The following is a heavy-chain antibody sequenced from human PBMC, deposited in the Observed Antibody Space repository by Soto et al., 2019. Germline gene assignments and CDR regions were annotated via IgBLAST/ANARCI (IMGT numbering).Heavy chain of an antibody. Sequence: SETLSLTCNVSGGSISNYYWTWVRQSPEKGLEWIGYMYYNGNINYNPSLKSRVTISIDTSKSQFSLTLKSVTAADTAVYYCASGGNWFDPWGQGVLVTVS. CDR2: MYYNGNI. CDR3: ASGGNWFDP. D-gene: IGHD3-16*01. J-gene: IGHJ5*02. CDR1: GGSISNYY. V-gene: IGHV4-59*01.